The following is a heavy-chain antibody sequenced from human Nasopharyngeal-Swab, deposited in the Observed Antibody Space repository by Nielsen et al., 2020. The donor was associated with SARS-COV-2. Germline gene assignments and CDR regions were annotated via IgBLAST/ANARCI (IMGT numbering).Heavy chain of an antibody. CDR1: GFTFSSYS. J-gene: IGHJ4*02. V-gene: IGHV3-21*01. CDR2: ISSSSSYI. CDR3: ARARTAMVRAPFDY. Sequence: GESLKISCAASGFTFSSYSMNWVRQAPGKGPEWVSSISSSSSYIYYADSVKGRFTISRDNAKNSLYLQMNSLRAEDTAVYYCARARTAMVRAPFDYWGQGTLVTVSS. D-gene: IGHD3-10*01.